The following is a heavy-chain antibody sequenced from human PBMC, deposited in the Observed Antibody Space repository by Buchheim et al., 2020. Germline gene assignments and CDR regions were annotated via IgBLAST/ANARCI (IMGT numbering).Heavy chain of an antibody. Sequence: QVQLVESGGGVVQPGRSLRLSCAASGFTFSSYGMHWVRQAPGKGLEWVAVISYDGSNKYYADSVKGRFTISRDNSKNTLYLQMNSLRAEDTAVYYCAKDGFVGAGDYWGQGTL. CDR1: GFTFSSYG. J-gene: IGHJ4*02. D-gene: IGHD1-26*01. V-gene: IGHV3-30*18. CDR3: AKDGFVGAGDY. CDR2: ISYDGSNK.